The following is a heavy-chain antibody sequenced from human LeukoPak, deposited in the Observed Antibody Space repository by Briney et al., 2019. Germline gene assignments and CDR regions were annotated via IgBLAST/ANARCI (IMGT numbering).Heavy chain of an antibody. CDR3: AKGPVVPVATYFFDY. CDR1: GFMFSTYS. J-gene: IGHJ4*02. Sequence: SGGSLRLSCAASGFMFSTYSINWVRQAPGKGLEWVSVVSGSGTATYYADSVKGRFSISRDNSKNTLYVQMNSLSPEDTAIYYCAKGPVVPVATYFFDYWGQGTLVIVSS. D-gene: IGHD2-2*01. CDR2: VSGSGTAT. V-gene: IGHV3-23*01.